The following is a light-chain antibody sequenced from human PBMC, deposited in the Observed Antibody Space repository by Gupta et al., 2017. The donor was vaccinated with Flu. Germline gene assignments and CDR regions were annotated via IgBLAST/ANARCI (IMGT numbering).Light chain of an antibody. CDR2: EVS. CDR3: RSYTSISNTYV. CDR1: SSEVGGYNY. Sequence: ALTQPASVSGSPGQSITIPGTGTSSEVGGYNYVYWYHQHPGKSPKLMIYEVSNRPSGVSNRFSVTNSVTTASLTISGLQAEDAADYYCRSYTSISNTYVFGTGTKFTVL. V-gene: IGLV2-14*01. J-gene: IGLJ1*01.